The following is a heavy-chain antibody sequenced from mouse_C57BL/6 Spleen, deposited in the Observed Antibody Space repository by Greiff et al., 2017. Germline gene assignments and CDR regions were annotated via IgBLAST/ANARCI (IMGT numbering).Heavy chain of an antibody. Sequence: LVESGAELVRPGASVTLSCKASGYTFTDYEMHWVKQTPVHGLEWIGAIDPETGGTAYNQKFKGKAILTADKSSSTAYMELRSLTSEDSAVYYCTRRDGYYAMDYWGQGTSVTVSS. CDR3: TRRDGYYAMDY. CDR1: GYTFTDYE. D-gene: IGHD2-3*01. J-gene: IGHJ4*01. V-gene: IGHV1-15*01. CDR2: IDPETGGT.